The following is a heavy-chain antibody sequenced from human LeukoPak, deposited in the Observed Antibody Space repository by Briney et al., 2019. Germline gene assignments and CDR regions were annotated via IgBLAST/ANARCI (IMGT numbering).Heavy chain of an antibody. D-gene: IGHD3-10*01. CDR1: GFTFSSYG. V-gene: IGHV3-48*02. J-gene: IGHJ4*02. CDR2: ISSSSSTT. CDR3: ARGTMARGVIITPDY. Sequence: GGSLRLSCVGSGFTFSSYGMNWVRQASGRGLEWVSYISSSSSTTSYADSVKGRFTISRDNAKNSLYLQINSLRDEDTAVYYCARGTMARGVIITPDYWGQGTLVTVSS.